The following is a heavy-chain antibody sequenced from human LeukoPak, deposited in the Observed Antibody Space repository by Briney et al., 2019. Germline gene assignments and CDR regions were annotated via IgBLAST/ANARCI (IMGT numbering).Heavy chain of an antibody. CDR3: ARPTNRPSRYYGMDV. CDR1: GYMLTSYD. J-gene: IGHJ6*02. D-gene: IGHD2-8*01. Sequence: ASVKVSCKASGYMLTSYDMNWVRQATGQGPEYMGWMNPASGNTGYAQKFQGRVTMTWDTSINTAYMELRSLRYEDTAVHYCARPTNRPSRYYGMDVWGQGTTVTVSS. CDR2: MNPASGNT. V-gene: IGHV1-8*01.